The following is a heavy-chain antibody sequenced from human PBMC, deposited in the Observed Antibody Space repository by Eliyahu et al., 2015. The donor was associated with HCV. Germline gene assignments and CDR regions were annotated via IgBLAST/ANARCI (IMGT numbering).Heavy chain of an antibody. CDR2: ITPSGINT. CDR1: FSNSA. CDR3: AKGGDYDS. J-gene: IGHJ4*02. D-gene: IGHD3-3*01. V-gene: IGHV3-23*01. Sequence: FSNSAMHWVRQAPGKGLEWVSAITPSGINTYYADSVKGRFTISRDNSKNTLFLQMNSLRAEDTAVYFCAKGGDYDSWGQGTLVTVSS.